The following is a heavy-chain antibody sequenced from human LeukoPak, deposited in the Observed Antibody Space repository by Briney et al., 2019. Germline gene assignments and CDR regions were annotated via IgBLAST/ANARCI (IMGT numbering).Heavy chain of an antibody. V-gene: IGHV1-18*01. D-gene: IGHD3-22*01. Sequence: ASVKVSCKASGYTFTSYGISWVRQAPGQGLEWMGWISAYNGNTNYAQKLRGRVTMTTDTSTSTAYMELRSLRSDDTAVYYCARDSSGSPAEYFDYWGQGTLVTVSS. CDR1: GYTFTSYG. CDR2: ISAYNGNT. CDR3: ARDSSGSPAEYFDY. J-gene: IGHJ4*02.